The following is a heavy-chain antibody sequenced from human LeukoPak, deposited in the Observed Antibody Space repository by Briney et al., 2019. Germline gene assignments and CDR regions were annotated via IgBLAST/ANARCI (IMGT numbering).Heavy chain of an antibody. V-gene: IGHV3-48*01. J-gene: IGHJ4*02. CDR2: ISSSSTI. CDR3: ATYRQVLLPFES. Sequence: GGSLRLSCAASGFTFSSYSMNWVRQAPGKGLEWVSYISSSSTIYYADSVRGRFTISRDNSKSTLSLQMNSLRAEDTAIYYCATYRQVLLPFESWGQGTLVTVSS. CDR1: GFTFSSYS. D-gene: IGHD2-8*02.